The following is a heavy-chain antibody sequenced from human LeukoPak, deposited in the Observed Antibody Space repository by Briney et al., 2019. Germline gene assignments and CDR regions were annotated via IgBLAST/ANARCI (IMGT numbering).Heavy chain of an antibody. CDR3: VRVDNGGNYFDY. Sequence: SETLSLTCTVSGYSISSGYYWGWIRQPPGKGLEWIGSVYHSGSSYYNPSLKSRLTISADTSKNQFSLRLSSVTAADTAVYYCVRVDNGGNYFDYWGQGTLVTVSS. CDR2: VYHSGSS. D-gene: IGHD4-23*01. V-gene: IGHV4-38-2*02. CDR1: GYSISSGYY. J-gene: IGHJ4*02.